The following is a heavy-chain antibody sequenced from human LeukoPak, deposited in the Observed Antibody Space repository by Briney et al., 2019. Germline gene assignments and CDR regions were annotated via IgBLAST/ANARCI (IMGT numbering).Heavy chain of an antibody. D-gene: IGHD1-26*01. Sequence: PSETLSLTCAVYGGSFSGYYWSWIRQPPGKGLEWIGEINHSGSTYYNPSLKSRVTISVDTSKNQFSLKLSSVTAADTAVYYCARDTPTTPFDPWGQGTLVTVSS. V-gene: IGHV4-34*01. J-gene: IGHJ5*02. CDR1: GGSFSGYY. CDR3: ARDTPTTPFDP. CDR2: INHSGST.